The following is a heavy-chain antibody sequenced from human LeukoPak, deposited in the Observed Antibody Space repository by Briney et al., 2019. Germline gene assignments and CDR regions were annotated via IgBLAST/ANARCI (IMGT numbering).Heavy chain of an antibody. J-gene: IGHJ4*02. D-gene: IGHD3-9*01. CDR3: ARSSNAYYDILTDMMDY. Sequence: GRSLRLSCAASGFTFSSYAMHWVRQAPGKGLEWVAVISYDGSNKYYADSVKGRFTISRDNSKNTLYLQMNSLRAEDTAVYYCARSSNAYYDILTDMMDYWGQGTLVTVSS. CDR2: ISYDGSNK. V-gene: IGHV3-30-3*01. CDR1: GFTFSSYA.